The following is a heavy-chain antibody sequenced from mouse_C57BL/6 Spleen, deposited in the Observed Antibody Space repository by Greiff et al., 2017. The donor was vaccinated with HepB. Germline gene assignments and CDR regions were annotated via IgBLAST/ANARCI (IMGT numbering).Heavy chain of an antibody. V-gene: IGHV1-18*01. Sequence: VQLQQSGPELVKPGASVKIPCKASGYTFTDYNMDWVKQSHGKSLEWIGDINPNNGGTIYNQKFKGKATLTVDKSSSTAYMELRSLTSEDTAVYYCARSVLWLREAMDYWGQGTSVTVSS. J-gene: IGHJ4*01. CDR2: INPNNGGT. CDR3: ARSVLWLREAMDY. CDR1: GYTFTDYN. D-gene: IGHD2-2*01.